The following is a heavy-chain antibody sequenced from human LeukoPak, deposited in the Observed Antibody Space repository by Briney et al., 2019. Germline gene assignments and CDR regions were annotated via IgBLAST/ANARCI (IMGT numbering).Heavy chain of an antibody. CDR3: ARINYYDSSGGSYYFDY. CDR2: IDWDDDK. J-gene: IGHJ4*02. D-gene: IGHD3-22*01. Sequence: SGPTLVNPTQTLTLTCTFSGFSLSTSGMCVSWIRQPPGKAQEWLARIDWDDDKYYSTSLKTRLTISKDTSKNQVVLTMTNMDPVDTATYYCARINYYDSSGGSYYFDYWGQGTLVTVSS. CDR1: GFSLSTSGMC. V-gene: IGHV2-70*11.